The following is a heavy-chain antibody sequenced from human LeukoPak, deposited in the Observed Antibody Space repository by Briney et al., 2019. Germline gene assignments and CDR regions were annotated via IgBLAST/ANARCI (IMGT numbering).Heavy chain of an antibody. D-gene: IGHD6-19*01. CDR2: VYATGTT. Sequence: SETLSLTCTVSSGSLTGYYWSWIRQPPGKGLEWIAYVYATGTTNYNPSLKTRATISMDTSKNQLSLTLTSVTAADTAVYYCARVGSGGAWFDFWGQGTQVSVSS. J-gene: IGHJ4*02. V-gene: IGHV4-59*01. CDR1: SGSLTGYY. CDR3: ARVGSGGAWFDF.